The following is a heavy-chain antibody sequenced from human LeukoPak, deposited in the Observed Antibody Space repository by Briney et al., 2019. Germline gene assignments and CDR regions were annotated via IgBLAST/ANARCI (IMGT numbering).Heavy chain of an antibody. J-gene: IGHJ6*02. V-gene: IGHV4-59*08. CDR1: GGSISSYY. D-gene: IGHD3-10*01. CDR2: IYYSGST. CDR3: ARTMGSGTYAPYYYYGMDV. Sequence: SETLSLTCTVSGGSISSYYWSWIRQPPGKGLEWIGYIYYSGSTNYNPSLKSRVTISVDTSKNQFSLKLSSVTAADTAVYYCARTMGSGTYAPYYYYGMDVWGQGTTVTVSS.